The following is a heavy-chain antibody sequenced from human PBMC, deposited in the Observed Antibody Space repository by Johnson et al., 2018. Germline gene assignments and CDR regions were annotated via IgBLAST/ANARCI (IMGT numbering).Heavy chain of an antibody. CDR1: GGSISSYY. CDR2: IYYSGST. Sequence: QVQLQESGPGLVKPSESLSLTCTVSGGSISSYYWSWIRQPPGKGLEWIGLIYYSGSTNYNPSLKSRVTISVDPSKNQFSLELSSGTAAATAVYYCAIRNPAGDGVDVWGQGTTVTVSS. V-gene: IGHV4-59*03. CDR3: AIRNPAGDGVDV. J-gene: IGHJ6*02.